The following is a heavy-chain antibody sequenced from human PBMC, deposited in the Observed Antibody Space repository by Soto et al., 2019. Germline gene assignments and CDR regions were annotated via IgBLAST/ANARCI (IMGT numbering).Heavy chain of an antibody. CDR1: GGSISSGDYY. V-gene: IGHV4-30-4*01. Sequence: QVQLRESGPGLVKPSQTLSLTCTVSGGSISSGDYYWSWIRQPPGKGLEWIGYIYYSGSTYYNPSLKSRVTISVDTSKNQFSLKLSSVTPADTAVYYCARARITMVRGVIVNNWFDPWGQGTLVTVSS. CDR2: IYYSGST. D-gene: IGHD3-10*01. J-gene: IGHJ5*02. CDR3: ARARITMVRGVIVNNWFDP.